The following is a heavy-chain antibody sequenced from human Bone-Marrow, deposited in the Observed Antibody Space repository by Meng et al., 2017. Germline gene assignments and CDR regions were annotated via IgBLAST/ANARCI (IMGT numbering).Heavy chain of an antibody. D-gene: IGHD2-2*01. Sequence: ASVKVSCKASGYTFTSYDINWVRQATGQGLEWMGWMNPNSGNTGYAQKFQGRVTMTRDTSISTAYMELSRLRSDDTAVYYCAINTCSSTSCYVMGGWFDPWGQGTLVTVSS. V-gene: IGHV1-8*01. CDR1: GYTFTSYD. CDR2: MNPNSGNT. J-gene: IGHJ5*02. CDR3: AINTCSSTSCYVMGGWFDP.